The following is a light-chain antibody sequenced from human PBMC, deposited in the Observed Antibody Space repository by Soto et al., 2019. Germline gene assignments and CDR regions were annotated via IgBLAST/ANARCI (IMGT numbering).Light chain of an antibody. CDR1: SSDVGGYKY. J-gene: IGLJ3*02. V-gene: IGLV2-11*01. CDR3: RSYAGGFTWV. Sequence: QSALTQPRSVSGSPGQSVTISCTGTSSDVGGYKYVSWYRQFSGKAPELIIYEASKRPSGVSNRFSGSKSGNTASLTISGLQAENEADYYCRSYAGGFTWVFGGGTQLTVL. CDR2: EAS.